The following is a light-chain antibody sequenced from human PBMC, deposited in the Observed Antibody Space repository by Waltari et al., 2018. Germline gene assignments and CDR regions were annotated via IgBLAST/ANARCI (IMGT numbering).Light chain of an antibody. CDR1: SGDVVGSTS. Sequence: QSDLTQPRSVSGFPDQLVTIPCTGSSGDVVGSTSVSWYQQIPGNAPKLIIYDVSKRPSGVPDRFSGSMSDNTASLTVSGLQAEDEADYFCCSYAANKVVFGGGTRLTVL. J-gene: IGLJ2*01. V-gene: IGLV2-11*01. CDR3: CSYAANKVV. CDR2: DVS.